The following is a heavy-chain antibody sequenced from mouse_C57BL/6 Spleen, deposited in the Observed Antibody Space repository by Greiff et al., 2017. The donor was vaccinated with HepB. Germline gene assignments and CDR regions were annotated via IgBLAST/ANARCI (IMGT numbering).Heavy chain of an antibody. D-gene: IGHD1-3*01. V-gene: IGHV1-22*01. J-gene: IGHJ2*01. CDR1: GYTFTDYN. CDR3: AAITEAGFDY. Sequence: VQLQQSGPELVKPGASVKMSCKASGYTFTDYNMHWVKQSHGKSLEWIGYINPNNGGTSYNQKFKGKATLTVNKSSSTAYMELRSLTSEDSAVYYCAAITEAGFDYWGQGTTLTVSS. CDR2: INPNNGGT.